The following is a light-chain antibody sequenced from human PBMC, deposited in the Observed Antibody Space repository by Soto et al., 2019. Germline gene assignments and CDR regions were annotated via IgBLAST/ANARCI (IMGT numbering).Light chain of an antibody. CDR2: KAS. CDR1: QSVSDW. V-gene: IGKV1-5*03. Sequence: DIQMTQSPSTLSASVGDRVTLTCRASQSVSDWLAWYQQKPGKAPKVLIYKASNLKSGVPSRFSGSGSGTELTLTISSLQPDDSATYYCQQYNTFSPYTFGQGTKLEIK. CDR3: QQYNTFSPYT. J-gene: IGKJ2*01.